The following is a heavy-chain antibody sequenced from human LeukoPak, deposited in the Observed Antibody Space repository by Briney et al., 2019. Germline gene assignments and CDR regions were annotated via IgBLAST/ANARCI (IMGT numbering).Heavy chain of an antibody. CDR3: ARGLNAEEDY. J-gene: IGHJ4*02. D-gene: IGHD1-1*01. V-gene: IGHV3-30-3*01. CDR2: ISYDGSNK. CDR1: GFTFSSSA. Sequence: GGSLRLSCAASGFTFSSSAMHWVRQAPGKGLEWVAVISYDGSNKYYADSVKGRFTISRDNSKNTLYLQMNSLRAEDTAVYYCARGLNAEEDYWGQGTLVTVSP.